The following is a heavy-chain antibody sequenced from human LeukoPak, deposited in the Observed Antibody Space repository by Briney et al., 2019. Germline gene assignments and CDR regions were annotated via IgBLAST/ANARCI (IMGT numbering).Heavy chain of an antibody. CDR2: IYYSGST. J-gene: IGHJ5*02. CDR3: ARSNDWKDWFDP. CDR1: GASISTFY. Sequence: PSETLSLTCTVSGASISTFYWSWIRQPPGKGLEWIGYIYYSGSTNYNPSLKSRVTISVDTSKNQFSLKLSSVTAADTALYYCARSNDWKDWFDPRGQGTLVTVSS. V-gene: IGHV4-59*08. D-gene: IGHD1-1*01.